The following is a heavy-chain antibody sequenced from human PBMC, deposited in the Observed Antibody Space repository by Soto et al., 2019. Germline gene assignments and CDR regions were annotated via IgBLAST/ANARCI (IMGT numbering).Heavy chain of an antibody. V-gene: IGHV5-51*01. J-gene: IGHJ6*02. CDR3: ARYHVSPCSNSGLAV. D-gene: IGHD6-25*01. CDR1: GYSFTSYW. CDR2: IYPGDSDT. Sequence: PGESLKISCKGSGYSFTSYWINWVRQMPGKGLEWMGIIYPGDSDTRYSPSFQGQVTISDDKSIDTAYLQWRSLKASDTAVYYCARYHVSPCSNSGLAVWGQGTTVTVSS.